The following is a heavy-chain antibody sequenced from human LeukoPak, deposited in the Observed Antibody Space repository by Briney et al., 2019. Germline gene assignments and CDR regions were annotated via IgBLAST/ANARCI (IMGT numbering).Heavy chain of an antibody. CDR1: GFSFSSYD. Sequence: GRSLRLSCAASGFSFSSYDIHWVRQAPGKGLEWVAVISYDGNRKYYADSVKGRFTVSRDNAKNTLHLQMNSLRAEDTAVYYCAREVVVPAATHIDYWGQGTLVTVSS. J-gene: IGHJ4*02. CDR2: ISYDGNRK. D-gene: IGHD2-2*01. CDR3: AREVVVPAATHIDY. V-gene: IGHV3-30*03.